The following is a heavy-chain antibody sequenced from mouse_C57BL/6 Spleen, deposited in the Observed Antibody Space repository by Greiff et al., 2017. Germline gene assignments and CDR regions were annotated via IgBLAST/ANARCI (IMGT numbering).Heavy chain of an antibody. J-gene: IGHJ2*01. CDR1: GYTFTDYY. CDR3: ARKSNYLYYFDY. V-gene: IGHV1-19*01. D-gene: IGHD2-5*01. Sequence: EVQLQQSGPVLVKPGASVKMSCKASGYTFTDYYMNWVKQSHGKSLEWIGVINPYNGGTSYNQKFKGKATLTVDKSSRTAYMELNSLTSEDSAVYYCARKSNYLYYFDYWGQGTTLTVSS. CDR2: INPYNGGT.